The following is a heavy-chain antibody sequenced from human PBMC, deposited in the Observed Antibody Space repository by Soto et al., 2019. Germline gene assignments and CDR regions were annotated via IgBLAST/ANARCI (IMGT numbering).Heavy chain of an antibody. CDR3: TRDRGWSLFDY. CDR2: INSDGSDT. J-gene: IGHJ4*02. CDR1: GFTFSSYS. D-gene: IGHD6-19*01. V-gene: IGHV3-74*01. Sequence: GGSLRLSCASSGFTFSSYSMNWVRQAPGKGLVWVSRINSDGSDTSYAASVKGRFTISRDNAKNTLYLQMNSLRAEDTAIYYCTRDRGWSLFDYWGQGAQVTVSS.